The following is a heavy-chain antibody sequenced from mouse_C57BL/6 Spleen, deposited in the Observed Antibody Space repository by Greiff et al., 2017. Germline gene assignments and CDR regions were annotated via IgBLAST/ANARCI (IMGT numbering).Heavy chain of an antibody. D-gene: IGHD1-1*01. CDR2: IYWDDDK. CDR3: ARRPRNYYYGSSPYWYFDV. J-gene: IGHJ1*03. Sequence: QVTLKVSGPGILQSSQTLSLTCSFSGFSLSTSGMGVSWIRQPSGKGLEWLAHIYWDDDKRYNPSLKSRLTISKDTSRNQVFLKITSVDTADTATYYCARRPRNYYYGSSPYWYFDVWGTGTTVTVSS. V-gene: IGHV8-12*01. CDR1: GFSLSTSGMG.